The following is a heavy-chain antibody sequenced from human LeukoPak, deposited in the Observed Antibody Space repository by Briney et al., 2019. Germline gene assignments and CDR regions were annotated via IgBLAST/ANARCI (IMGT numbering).Heavy chain of an antibody. CDR3: GRGDDYDCSGYYYPYAFDI. CDR2: ISSSSSSI. CDR1: GGTFSSYS. Sequence: SCKASGGTFSSYSMNWVRQAPGKGLEWVSSISSSSSSIYYADSVKGRFTISRDNAKHSLYLQMISLRAEDTAVYYCGRGDDYDCSGYYYPYAFDIWGQGTMVTVSS. D-gene: IGHD3-22*01. J-gene: IGHJ3*02. V-gene: IGHV3-21*01.